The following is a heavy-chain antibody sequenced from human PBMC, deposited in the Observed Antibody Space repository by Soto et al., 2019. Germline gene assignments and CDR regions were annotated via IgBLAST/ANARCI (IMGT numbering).Heavy chain of an antibody. Sequence: PGGSLRLSCTASGFTFRAYYMNWIRQAPGKGLEWVSYISTGGSTIFYADSVKGRFTIFRDNSRNTLYLQMNSLRAEDTAVYYCAKDSPNTMVRGVIIKLDYWGQGTLVTVSS. D-gene: IGHD3-10*01. J-gene: IGHJ4*02. CDR2: ISTGGSTI. V-gene: IGHV3-11*01. CDR3: AKDSPNTMVRGVIIKLDY. CDR1: GFTFRAYY.